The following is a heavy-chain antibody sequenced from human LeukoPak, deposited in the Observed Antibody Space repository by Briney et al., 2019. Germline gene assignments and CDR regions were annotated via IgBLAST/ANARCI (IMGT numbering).Heavy chain of an antibody. D-gene: IGHD3-3*01. CDR3: VKDLRGNYTFDY. CDR2: INDNGGTT. V-gene: IGHV3-64D*09. Sequence: GGSLRLSCSASGFTFSYYAMHWVRQAPGKGLEYVSGINDNGGTTHYGDSVKGRFTISRDDSKNTLYLQMSSLRGEDTALYYCVKDLRGNYTFDYWCQGTLVTVSS. J-gene: IGHJ4*02. CDR1: GFTFSYYA.